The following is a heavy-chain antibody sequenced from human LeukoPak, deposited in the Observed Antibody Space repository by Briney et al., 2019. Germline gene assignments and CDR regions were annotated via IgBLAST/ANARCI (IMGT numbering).Heavy chain of an antibody. CDR3: TTRRQDGS. V-gene: IGHV3-15*01. D-gene: IGHD6-25*01. J-gene: IGHJ4*02. Sequence: GGSLRLSCVGSGFTFSDAWMSWVSQAPGKGLEWVGRIKSKSDGGTIDYAAPVKGRFTISRDDSRNTLYLQMNSLKTEDTAVYYCTTRRQDGSWGQGTLVTVS. CDR2: IKSKSDGGTI. CDR1: GFTFSDAW.